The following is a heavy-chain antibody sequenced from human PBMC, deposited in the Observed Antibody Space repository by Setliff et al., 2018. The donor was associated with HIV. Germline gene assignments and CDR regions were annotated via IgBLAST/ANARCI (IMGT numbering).Heavy chain of an antibody. J-gene: IGHJ4*02. CDR3: AKDPRAAVATICDY. CDR1: GFNFMFFA. D-gene: IGHD5-12*01. V-gene: IGHV3-23*01. CDR2: ISGSGGST. Sequence: GGSLRLSCTAPGFNFMFFAMSWVRQAPGKGLEWVSAISGSGGSTYYADSVKGRFTISRDNSKNTLYLQMNSLRAEDTAVYYCAKDPRAAVATICDYWGQGTLVTVSS.